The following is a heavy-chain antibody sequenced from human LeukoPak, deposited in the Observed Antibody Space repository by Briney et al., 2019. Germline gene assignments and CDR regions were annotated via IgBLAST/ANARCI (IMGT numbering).Heavy chain of an antibody. CDR1: GFTLSSYE. J-gene: IGHJ4*02. CDR2: ISSSGNTI. V-gene: IGHV3-48*03. CDR3: ASKYCSGGRCYFDY. D-gene: IGHD2-15*01. Sequence: GGSLRLSCAASGFTLSSYEMNWVRQAPGKGLEWVSYISSSGNTIYYADSVKGRFTITRDNAKNSLYLQMNSLRAEDTTVYYCASKYCSGGRCYFDYWGQGTLVTVSS.